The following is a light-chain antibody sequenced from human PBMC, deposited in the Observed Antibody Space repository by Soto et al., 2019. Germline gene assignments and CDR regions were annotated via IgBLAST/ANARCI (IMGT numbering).Light chain of an antibody. CDR3: AAWDDSLNAVV. CDR1: SSNIGSNT. CDR2: SNN. J-gene: IGLJ2*01. Sequence: LTQPPSASGTPGQRVTISCSGSSSNIGSNTVNWYQQLPGTAPKLLIYSNNQRPSGVPDRFSASKSGTSASLAISGLQSEDEADYSCAAWDDSLNAVVFGGGTKVTVL. V-gene: IGLV1-44*01.